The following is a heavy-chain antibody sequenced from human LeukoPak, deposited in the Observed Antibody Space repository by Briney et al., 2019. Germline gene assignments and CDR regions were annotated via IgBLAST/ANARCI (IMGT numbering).Heavy chain of an antibody. D-gene: IGHD1-7*01. CDR3: ARGGELLNY. Sequence: PSETLSLTCTVSGGSISSSSYYWGWIRQPPGKGLEWIGSIYYSGSTYYNPSLKSRVTISLDTSKNQFSLRLSSVTAADAAVYYCARGGELLNYLGQGTLVTVSS. CDR1: GGSISSSSYY. CDR2: IYYSGST. J-gene: IGHJ4*02. V-gene: IGHV4-39*07.